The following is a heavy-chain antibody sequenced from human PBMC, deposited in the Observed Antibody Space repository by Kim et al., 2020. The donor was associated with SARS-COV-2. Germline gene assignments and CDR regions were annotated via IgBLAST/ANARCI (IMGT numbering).Heavy chain of an antibody. D-gene: IGHD4-4*01. Sequence: SETLSLTCGVYGESFSGHYWSWIRQPPGQGMEWIGEINDSGSTNYNPSLKSRVTISVDMSKNQFSLKLSSVTAADTAMYYCARGYSNSNWFDPWGQGKLVTVSS. CDR1: GESFSGHY. CDR2: INDSGST. CDR3: ARGYSNSNWFDP. V-gene: IGHV4-34*01. J-gene: IGHJ5*02.